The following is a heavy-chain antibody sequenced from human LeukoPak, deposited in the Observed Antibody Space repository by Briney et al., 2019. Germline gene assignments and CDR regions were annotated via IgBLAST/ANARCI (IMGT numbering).Heavy chain of an antibody. CDR3: AKAPLYSGYAFDY. D-gene: IGHD5-12*01. V-gene: IGHV3-23*01. J-gene: IGHJ4*02. CDR2: ISGSGGST. Sequence: PGGSLRLSCTASGFTFSSYAMSWVRQAPRKGLEWVSAISGSGGSTYYADSVKGRFTISRDNSKNTLYLQMNSLRAEDTAVYYCAKAPLYSGYAFDYWGQGTLVTVSS. CDR1: GFTFSSYA.